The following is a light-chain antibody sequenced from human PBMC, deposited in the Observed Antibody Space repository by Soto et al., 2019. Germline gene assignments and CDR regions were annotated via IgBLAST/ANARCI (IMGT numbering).Light chain of an antibody. CDR3: SSYANTDIVV. V-gene: IGLV2-14*01. CDR2: DVT. CDR1: SSDVGGYNS. J-gene: IGLJ2*01. Sequence: QSALTQPASVSGSPGQSITISCTGTSSDVGGYNSVSWYQQHPGTAPKLMIYDVTDRPSGVSNRFSGSKSGNTASLTISGLQAEDEADYYCSSYANTDIVVFGGGTQLTVL.